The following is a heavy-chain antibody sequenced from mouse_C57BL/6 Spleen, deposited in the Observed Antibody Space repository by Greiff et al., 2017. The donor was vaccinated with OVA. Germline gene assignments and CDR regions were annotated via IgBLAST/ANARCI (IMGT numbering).Heavy chain of an antibody. CDR2: IDPEDGET. J-gene: IGHJ2*02. CDR1: GFNIKAYY. CDR3: ARGVYYGISFDY. D-gene: IGHD2-1*01. V-gene: IGHV14-2*01. Sequence: EVQLVESGAELVKPGASVKLSCTASGFNIKAYYMHWVKQRTEQGLEWIGRIDPEDGETKYAAKFQGKATLTADTSSNTAYLQLSSLTSEDTAVYYCARGVYYGISFDYWGQGTSLTVSS.